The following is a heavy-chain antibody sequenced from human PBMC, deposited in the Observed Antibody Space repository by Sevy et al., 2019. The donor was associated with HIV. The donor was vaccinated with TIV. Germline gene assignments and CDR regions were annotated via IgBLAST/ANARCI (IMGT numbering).Heavy chain of an antibody. J-gene: IGHJ4*02. CDR1: GFTFGDYA. CDR3: TGGPSGNYLVSFDY. CDR2: IRGKTNGGTA. Sequence: GGSLRLSCTTSGFTFGDYALSWFRQAPGKGLQWVTFIRGKTNGGTAEYAASVKVRLTISRDDSKSMAYLQMNGLKAEDKAVYYCTGGPSGNYLVSFDYWGQGTLVTVSS. D-gene: IGHD1-26*01. V-gene: IGHV3-49*03.